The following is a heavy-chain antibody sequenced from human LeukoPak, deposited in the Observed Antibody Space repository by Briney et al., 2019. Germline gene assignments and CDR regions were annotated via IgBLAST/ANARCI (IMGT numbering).Heavy chain of an antibody. D-gene: IGHD6-13*01. CDR1: GYTFTRYA. Sequence: ASVKVSCKASGYTFTRYALNWVRQAPGQGLEWMGWINTNTGNAKYAQGFTGRFVFSLDTSVSTAYLQISSLKAEDTAVYYCGREAAGIYFDYWGQGTLVTVSS. J-gene: IGHJ4*02. CDR3: GREAAGIYFDY. CDR2: INTNTGNA. V-gene: IGHV7-4-1*02.